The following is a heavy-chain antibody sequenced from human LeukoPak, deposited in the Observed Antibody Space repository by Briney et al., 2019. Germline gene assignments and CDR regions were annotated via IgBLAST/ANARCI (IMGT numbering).Heavy chain of an antibody. D-gene: IGHD6-13*01. J-gene: IGHJ3*02. Sequence: QPGRSLRLSCAASGFTFSSYAMHWVRQAPGKGLEWVAVISYDGSNKYYADSVKGRFTISGDNSKNTLYLQMNSLRAEDTAVYYCASAIAADAFDIWGQGTMVTVSS. CDR2: ISYDGSNK. V-gene: IGHV3-30-3*01. CDR3: ASAIAADAFDI. CDR1: GFTFSSYA.